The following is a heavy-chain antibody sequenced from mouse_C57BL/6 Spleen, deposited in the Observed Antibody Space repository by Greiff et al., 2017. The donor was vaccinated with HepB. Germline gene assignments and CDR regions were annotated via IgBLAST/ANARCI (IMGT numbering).Heavy chain of an antibody. D-gene: IGHD1-1*01. CDR3: AKNQKLYYYGSSPWFAY. Sequence: EVNVVESGGGLVKPGGSLKLSCAASGFTFSDYGMHWVRQAPEKGLEWVAYISSGSSTIYYADTVKGRFTISRDNAKNTLFLQMTSLRSEDTAMYYCAKNQKLYYYGSSPWFAYWGQGTLVTVSA. J-gene: IGHJ3*01. V-gene: IGHV5-17*01. CDR2: ISSGSSTI. CDR1: GFTFSDYG.